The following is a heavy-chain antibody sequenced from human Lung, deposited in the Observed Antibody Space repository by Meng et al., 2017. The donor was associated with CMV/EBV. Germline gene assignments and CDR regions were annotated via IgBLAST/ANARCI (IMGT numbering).Heavy chain of an antibody. CDR3: ARGSAQWIDNWFDP. D-gene: IGHD5-12*01. CDR1: GSTSSGYS. CDR2: ITSTTYI. Sequence: ESXKISXAASGSTSSGYSMSWVRQAPMEGLEWVSSITSTTYIYYTDSVKGRFTISRDNAKNSLYLQMNSLRAEDTAVYYCARGSAQWIDNWFDPWGQGTLVTVSS. V-gene: IGHV3-21*01. J-gene: IGHJ5*02.